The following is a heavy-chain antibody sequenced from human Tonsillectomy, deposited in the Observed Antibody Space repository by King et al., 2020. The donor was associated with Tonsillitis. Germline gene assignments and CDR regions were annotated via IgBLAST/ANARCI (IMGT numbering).Heavy chain of an antibody. V-gene: IGHV3-21*01. J-gene: IGHJ4*02. D-gene: IGHD1-26*01. CDR1: GFTFSIYD. CDR3: ARGSSSGLNTYHFDY. CDR2: LGSGSTFI. Sequence: VQLVESGGGLVKPGGSLRIPCAASGFTFSIYDLNWVRQAPGKGLEWVSSLGSGSTFIYYADSVKGRFTISRDNAKNSLYLQMNSLRAEDTGVYYCARGSSSGLNTYHFDYWGQGTLVTVSS.